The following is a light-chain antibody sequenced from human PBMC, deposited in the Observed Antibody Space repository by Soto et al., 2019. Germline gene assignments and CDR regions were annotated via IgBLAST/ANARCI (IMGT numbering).Light chain of an antibody. J-gene: IGLJ2*01. CDR1: GSSIGTNT. V-gene: IGLV1-44*01. CDR2: GDN. CDR3: AAWDGSLNNVL. Sequence: QSVLTQPPSASGTPGQRVTIPCSGSGSSIGTNTVNWYRQLPGTAPKLLIYGDNQRPSGVPDRFSGSKSGTSASLAISGLQSEDEADYYCAAWDGSLNNVLFGGGTKLTVL.